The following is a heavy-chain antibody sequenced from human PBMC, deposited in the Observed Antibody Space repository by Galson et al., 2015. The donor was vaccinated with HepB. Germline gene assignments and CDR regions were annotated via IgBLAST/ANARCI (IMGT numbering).Heavy chain of an antibody. CDR3: APGEYSSGWALGGY. D-gene: IGHD6-19*01. CDR2: ISWNSGSI. CDR1: GFTFSSYG. V-gene: IGHV3-9*01. Sequence: SLRLSCAASGFTFSSYGMHWVRQAPGKGLEWVSGISWNSGSIGYADSVKGRFTISRDNAKNSLYLQMNSLRAEDTALYYCAPGEYSSGWALGGYWGQGTLVTVSS. J-gene: IGHJ4*02.